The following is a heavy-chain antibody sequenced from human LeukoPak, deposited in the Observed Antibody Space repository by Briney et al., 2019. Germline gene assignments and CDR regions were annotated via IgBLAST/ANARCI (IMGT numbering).Heavy chain of an antibody. V-gene: IGHV3-33*01. CDR3: ARVLSIHSIQYYDFWSGYFPGYFDY. CDR1: GFTFSNYG. CDR2: IWYDGSNK. Sequence: GGSLRLSCAASGFTFSNYGMHWVRQAPGKGLEWVAVIWYDGSNKYYGDSVKGRFTISRGNSKNTLYLQMNSLRAEDTAVYYCARVLSIHSIQYYDFWSGYFPGYFDYWGQGTLVTVSS. J-gene: IGHJ4*02. D-gene: IGHD3-3*01.